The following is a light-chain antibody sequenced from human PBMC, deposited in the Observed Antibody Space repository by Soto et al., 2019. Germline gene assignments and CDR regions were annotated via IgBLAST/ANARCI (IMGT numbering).Light chain of an antibody. Sequence: QSALTQPASVSGYPGQSITISCTGTSSDVGGYDYVSWFQQHPGKAPKLMLHEVSNRPSGISDRFSGSKSGNTASLTISGLQAEDEADYYCSSYTSSTTLYVFGTGTKVTV. CDR3: SSYTSSTTLYV. CDR1: SSDVGGYDY. CDR2: EVS. V-gene: IGLV2-14*01. J-gene: IGLJ1*01.